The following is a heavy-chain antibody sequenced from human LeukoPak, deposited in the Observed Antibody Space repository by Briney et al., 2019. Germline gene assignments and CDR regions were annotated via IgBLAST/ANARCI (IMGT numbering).Heavy chain of an antibody. D-gene: IGHD3-16*01. CDR3: AWGGDYFDF. CDR2: IKSKANGETT. CDR1: GFTFSDAW. V-gene: IGHV3-15*01. Sequence: GGSLRLSCSASGFTFSDAWMGWVRQAPGKGLGWVGRIKSKANGETTHFAAPVKGRFTISRDDSKNTLYLQMNGLKTEDTAVYYCAWGGDYFDFWGRGTLVTVSS. J-gene: IGHJ4*02.